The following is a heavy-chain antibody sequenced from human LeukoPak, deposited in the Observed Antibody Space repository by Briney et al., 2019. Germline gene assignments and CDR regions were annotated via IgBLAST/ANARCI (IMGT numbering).Heavy chain of an antibody. V-gene: IGHV3-23*01. CDR1: GFTFSSYA. D-gene: IGHD3-9*01. Sequence: GGSLRLSCAASGFTFSSYAMSWVRQAPGKGLEWVSAISGSGGSTYYAASVKGRFTISRDNSKNTLYLQMNSLRAEDTAVYYCATVKDILTGPCHYWGQGTLVTVSS. CDR2: ISGSGGST. J-gene: IGHJ4*02. CDR3: ATVKDILTGPCHY.